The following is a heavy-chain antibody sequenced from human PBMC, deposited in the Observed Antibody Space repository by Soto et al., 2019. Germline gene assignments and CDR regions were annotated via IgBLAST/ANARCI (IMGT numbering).Heavy chain of an antibody. Sequence: QVQLVQTGAEVKKPGASVKVSCKASGGTFSSYAISWVRQSPGQGLEWMGGMIPIVGTANYAQKFQGSVTITADESTSTGYMELSSLRSEDTAVYYCARGEKYCSSTSCYPLYSAMDVWGQGTTVTVSS. V-gene: IGHV1-69*01. CDR1: GGTFSSYA. CDR2: MIPIVGTA. D-gene: IGHD2-2*01. CDR3: ARGEKYCSSTSCYPLYSAMDV. J-gene: IGHJ6*02.